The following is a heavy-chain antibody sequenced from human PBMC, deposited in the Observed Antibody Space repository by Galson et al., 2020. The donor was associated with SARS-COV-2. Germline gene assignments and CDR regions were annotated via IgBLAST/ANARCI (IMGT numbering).Heavy chain of an antibody. J-gene: IGHJ4*02. CDR3: AREKGFYDFWSGYYYFDY. CDR1: GGSISSYY. V-gene: IGHV4-4*07. CDR2: IYTSGST. D-gene: IGHD3-3*01. Sequence: SETLSLTCTVSGGSISSYYWSWIRQPAGKGLEWIGRIYTSGSTNYNPSLKSRVTMSVDTSKNQFSLKLSSVTAADTAVYYCAREKGFYDFWSGYYYFDYWGQGTLVTVSS.